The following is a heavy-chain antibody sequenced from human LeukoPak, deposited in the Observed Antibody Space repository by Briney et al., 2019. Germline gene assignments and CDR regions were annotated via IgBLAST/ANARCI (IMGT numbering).Heavy chain of an antibody. CDR1: GYTFTSYG. Sequence: VASVKVSCKASGYTFTSYGISWVRQAPGQGLEWMGWISAYNGNTNYAQKLQGRVTMTTDTSTSTAYMELRSLRSDDTAVYYCARVDMITFGGVIDTRYYFDYWGQGTLVTVSS. V-gene: IGHV1-18*01. D-gene: IGHD3-16*02. J-gene: IGHJ4*02. CDR3: ARVDMITFGGVIDTRYYFDY. CDR2: ISAYNGNT.